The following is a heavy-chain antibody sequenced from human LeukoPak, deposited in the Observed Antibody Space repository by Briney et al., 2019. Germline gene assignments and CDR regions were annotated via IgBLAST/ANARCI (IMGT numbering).Heavy chain of an antibody. J-gene: IGHJ4*02. V-gene: IGHV3-15*01. CDR2: IKSKTSGGTT. CDR3: TKEKGGCTVDSCYSFDW. CDR1: GSTITYAW. D-gene: IGHD2-15*01. Sequence: GGSLRLSCAVSGSTITYAWMNWVRQAPGKGLEWIGRIKSKTSGGTTDYAAPVKGRFTISRDDSKNMVYLQMNSLKSEDTALYYCTKEKGGCTVDSCYSFDWWGQGTLVTVSS.